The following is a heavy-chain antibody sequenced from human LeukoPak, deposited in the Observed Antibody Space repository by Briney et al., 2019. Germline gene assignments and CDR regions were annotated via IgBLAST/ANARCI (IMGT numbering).Heavy chain of an antibody. Sequence: PSETLSLTCTVSVGSISSYYWSWIRQPPGKGLEWIGYIYYSGSTNYNPSLKSRVTISVDTSKNQFSLKLSSVTAADTAVYYCARSYYDILTGYYPYNWFDPCGQGTLVTVSS. CDR1: VGSISSYY. J-gene: IGHJ5*02. V-gene: IGHV4-59*08. CDR3: ARSYYDILTGYYPYNWFDP. D-gene: IGHD3-9*01. CDR2: IYYSGST.